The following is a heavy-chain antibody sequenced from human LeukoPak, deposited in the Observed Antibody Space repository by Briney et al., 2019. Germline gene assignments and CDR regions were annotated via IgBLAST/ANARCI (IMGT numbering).Heavy chain of an antibody. CDR2: IYSSGTT. CDR1: GFTVSNNY. V-gene: IGHV3-66*03. Sequence: PGGSLRLSCAASGFTVSNNYMSWVRQAPGKGLEWVSVIYSSGTTYYADSVKGRFTISRDNSKNTLYLQMNSLRADDTAVYYCAKGVKYIVVVTAQHYFDYWGQGTLVTVSS. D-gene: IGHD2-21*02. J-gene: IGHJ4*02. CDR3: AKGVKYIVVVTAQHYFDY.